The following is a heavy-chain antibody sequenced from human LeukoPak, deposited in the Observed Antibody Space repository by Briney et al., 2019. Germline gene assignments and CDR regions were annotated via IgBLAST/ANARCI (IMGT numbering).Heavy chain of an antibody. CDR2: ISGSGGST. J-gene: IGHJ4*02. D-gene: IGHD3-9*01. CDR1: GFTSSSYA. Sequence: GGSLRLSCAASGFTSSSYAVSRDRQAPGKGLEWGSAISGSGGSTYYADSVKGRFTISRDNSKNTLYLQMNSLRAEDTAVYYCAKDPRYFDWLFAISRLPYPFDYWGQGTLVTVSS. V-gene: IGHV3-23*01. CDR3: AKDPRYFDWLFAISRLPYPFDY.